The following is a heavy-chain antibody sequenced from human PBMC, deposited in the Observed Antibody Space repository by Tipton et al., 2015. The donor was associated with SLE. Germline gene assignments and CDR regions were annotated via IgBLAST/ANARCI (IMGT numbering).Heavy chain of an antibody. CDR2: IYYSGST. J-gene: IGHJ4*02. CDR1: GGSISSYY. Sequence: TLSLTCTVSGGSISSYYWSWIRQPPGKGLEWIGYIYYSGSTNYNPSLKSRVTISVDTSKNQFSLKLSSVTAADTAVYYCASSLGTRGEYWGQGTLVTVSS. D-gene: IGHD7-27*01. CDR3: ASSLGTRGEY. V-gene: IGHV4-59*08.